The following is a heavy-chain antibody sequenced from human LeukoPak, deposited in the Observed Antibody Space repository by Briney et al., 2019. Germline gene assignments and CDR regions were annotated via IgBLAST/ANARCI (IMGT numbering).Heavy chain of an antibody. CDR2: MNPNSGNT. V-gene: IGHV1-8*01. CDR1: GYTFTSYD. CDR3: ARGSPSYAQWHFDL. Sequence: ASVKVSCKASGYTFTSYDINWVRQATGQGLGWMGWMNPNSGNTGYAQKFQGRVTMTRNTSISTAYMELSSLRSDDTAVYYCARGSPSYAQWHFDLWGRGTLVTVSS. J-gene: IGHJ2*01. D-gene: IGHD2/OR15-2a*01.